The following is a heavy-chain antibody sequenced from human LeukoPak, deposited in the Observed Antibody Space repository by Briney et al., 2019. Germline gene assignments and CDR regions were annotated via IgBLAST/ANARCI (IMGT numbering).Heavy chain of an antibody. V-gene: IGHV1-24*01. D-gene: IGHD2-2*02. Sequence: ASVKVSCKVSGYTLTELSMHWVRQAPGKGLEWMRGFDPEDGETIYAQKFQGRVTMTEGTSTDTAYMELSSLRSEDTAVYYCATGYCSSTSCYTIWFDPWGQGTLVTVSS. CDR1: GYTLTELS. CDR3: ATGYCSSTSCYTIWFDP. CDR2: FDPEDGET. J-gene: IGHJ5*02.